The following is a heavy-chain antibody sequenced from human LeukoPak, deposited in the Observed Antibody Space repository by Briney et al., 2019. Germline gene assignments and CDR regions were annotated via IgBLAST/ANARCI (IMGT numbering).Heavy chain of an antibody. CDR2: IYADGNT. CDR1: GFIVNTNY. V-gene: IGHV3-53*01. CDR3: ANSWEDYVWGSGYFDY. J-gene: IGHJ4*02. Sequence: GGSLRLSCAASGFIVNTNYMTWVRQAQGRGLEWVSFIYADGNTYYADSVKGRFTISRDISKNTLYLQMNSLRAEDTAVYYCANSWEDYVWGSGYFDYWGQGTLVTVSS. D-gene: IGHD3-16*01.